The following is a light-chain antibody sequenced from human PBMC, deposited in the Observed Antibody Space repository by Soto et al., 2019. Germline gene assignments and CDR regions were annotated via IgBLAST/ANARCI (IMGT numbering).Light chain of an antibody. CDR1: QTVSNNY. Sequence: EIVMTQSPATLSVSPGERATLSCRASQTVSNNYLAWCQQKPGQAPRLLIYGASSRATGIPDRFSGSGSGTDFTLTISRLEPEDFAVYYCQHFGDSPITFGQGTRLEIK. J-gene: IGKJ5*01. V-gene: IGKV3-20*01. CDR2: GAS. CDR3: QHFGDSPIT.